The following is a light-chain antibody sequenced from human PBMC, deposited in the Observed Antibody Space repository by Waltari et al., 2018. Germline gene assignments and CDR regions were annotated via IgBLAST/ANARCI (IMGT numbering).Light chain of an antibody. CDR3: YSTDSSGNRRRV. Sequence: SYELTQPPSVSVSPGQTARITCSGAASTKNYAYWYQQKSGQAPVLVIYEDNKRPSGIPERFSGSSSGTMATLTISGAQVEDEADYYCYSTDSSGNRRRVFGGGTKLTVL. CDR2: EDN. CDR1: ASTKNY. V-gene: IGLV3-10*01. J-gene: IGLJ3*02.